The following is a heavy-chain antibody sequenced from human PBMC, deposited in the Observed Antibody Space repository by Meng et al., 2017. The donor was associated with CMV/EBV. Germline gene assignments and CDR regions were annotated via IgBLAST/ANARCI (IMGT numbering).Heavy chain of an antibody. Sequence: QDTGPGLCTPTQSLPLTCTVSGGSSISGDYYWSWIRQPPGKGLEWIGYIYYSGSTYYNPSLKSRVTISVDTSKNQFSLKLSSVTAADTAVYYCAREGDNPFDYWGQGTLVTVSS. D-gene: IGHD2-21*02. CDR1: GGSSISGDYY. V-gene: IGHV4-30-4*08. CDR2: IYYSGST. CDR3: AREGDNPFDY. J-gene: IGHJ4*02.